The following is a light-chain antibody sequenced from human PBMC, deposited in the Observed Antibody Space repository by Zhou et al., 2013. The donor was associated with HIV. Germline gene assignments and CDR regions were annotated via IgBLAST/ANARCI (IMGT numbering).Light chain of an antibody. CDR3: QQYYADPWT. CDR2: TAS. CDR1: QSIDNY. Sequence: DIQMTQSPSSLSASVGDRVTISCRASQSIDNYLNWYQQRPGKAPKLLIYTASSLQSGVPSRFSGSGYGTDFTLTISSLQPEDFATYYCQQYYADPWTFGQGTKVEIK. V-gene: IGKV1-39*01. J-gene: IGKJ1*01.